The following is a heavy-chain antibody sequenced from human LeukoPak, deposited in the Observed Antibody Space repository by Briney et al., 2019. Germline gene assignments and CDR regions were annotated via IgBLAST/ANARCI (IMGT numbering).Heavy chain of an antibody. CDR1: GFTFSSYA. CDR3: AREEMATMLNAFDI. Sequence: GGSLRLSCAASGFTFSSYAMHWVRQAPGKGLEGVAVISYDGSNKYYADSVKGRFTISRDNSKNTLYLQMNSLRAEDTAVYYCAREEMATMLNAFDIWGQGTMVTVSS. CDR2: ISYDGSNK. D-gene: IGHD5-24*01. J-gene: IGHJ3*02. V-gene: IGHV3-30*04.